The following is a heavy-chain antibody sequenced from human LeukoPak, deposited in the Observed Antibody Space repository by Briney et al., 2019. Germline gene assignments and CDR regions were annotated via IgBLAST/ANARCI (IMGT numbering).Heavy chain of an antibody. J-gene: IGHJ4*02. CDR3: ARVVRESYFDY. CDR1: GFTVSSNY. Sequence: GGSLRLSCAASGFTVSSNYMSWVRQAPGKGLEWVSVIYSGGSTYYADSVKGRFTISRGNSKNTLYLQMNSLRAEDTAVYYCARVVRESYFDYWGQGTLVTVSS. V-gene: IGHV3-66*02. D-gene: IGHD3-16*01. CDR2: IYSGGST.